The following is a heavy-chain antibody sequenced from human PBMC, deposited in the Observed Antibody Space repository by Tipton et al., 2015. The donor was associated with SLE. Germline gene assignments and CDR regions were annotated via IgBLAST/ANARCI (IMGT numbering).Heavy chain of an antibody. D-gene: IGHD2-15*01. CDR3: AKELPGYCSGGSCPPDY. CDR1: GFTFSSYG. V-gene: IGHV3-30*18. CDR2: ISYDGSNK. J-gene: IGHJ4*02. Sequence: SLRLSCAASGFTFSSYGMHWVRQAPGKGLEWVAVISYDGSNKYYADSVKGRFTISRDNSKNTLYLQMNSLRAEDTAVYYCAKELPGYCSGGSCPPDYWGQGTLVTVSS.